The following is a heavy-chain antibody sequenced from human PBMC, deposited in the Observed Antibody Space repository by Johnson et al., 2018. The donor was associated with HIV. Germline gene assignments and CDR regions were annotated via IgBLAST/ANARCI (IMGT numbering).Heavy chain of an antibody. V-gene: IGHV3-30*04. J-gene: IGHJ3*01. CDR2: ISYDGSDK. CDR3: AKEIALTGERSDA. Sequence: QVQLVESGGGVVQPGRSLRLSCAASGFTFSSYAMHWVRQAPGKGLEWVAVISYDGSDKYYADSVKGRLTISRDSSKNTLYLEMNSLRAEDTAVFYCAKEIALTGERSDA. CDR1: GFTFSSYA. D-gene: IGHD7-27*01.